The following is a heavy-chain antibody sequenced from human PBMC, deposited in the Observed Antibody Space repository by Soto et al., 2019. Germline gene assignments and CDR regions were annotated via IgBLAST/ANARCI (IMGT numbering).Heavy chain of an antibody. Sequence: SETLSLTCTVFGGSISSSSYYWGWIRQPPGKGLEWIGSIYYSGSTYYNPSLKSRVTISVDTSKNQFSLKLSSVTAADTAVYYCARHNAGRLWFGELEPEYFQHWGQGTLVTVSS. CDR2: IYYSGST. V-gene: IGHV4-39*01. D-gene: IGHD3-10*01. CDR3: ARHNAGRLWFGELEPEYFQH. CDR1: GGSISSSSYY. J-gene: IGHJ1*01.